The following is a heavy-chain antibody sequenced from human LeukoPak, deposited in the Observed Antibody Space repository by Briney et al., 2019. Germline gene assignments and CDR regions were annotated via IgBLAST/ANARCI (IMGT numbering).Heavy chain of an antibody. Sequence: PSETLSLTCTVSGGSISSGGYYWSRLRQHPGKGLEWIGYIYYSGSTYYNPSLKSRVTISVDTSKNQFSLKLSSVTAADTAVYYCATLITATKPRVIHYYGMDVWGQGTTVTVSS. CDR3: ATLITATKPRVIHYYGMDV. CDR2: IYYSGST. CDR1: GGSISSGGYY. D-gene: IGHD1/OR15-1a*01. J-gene: IGHJ6*02. V-gene: IGHV4-31*03.